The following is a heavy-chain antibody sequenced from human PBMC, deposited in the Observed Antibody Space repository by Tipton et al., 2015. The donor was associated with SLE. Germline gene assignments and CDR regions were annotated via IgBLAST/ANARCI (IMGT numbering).Heavy chain of an antibody. CDR2: ISGGGGST. CDR3: AKFEKTTDFYLDS. Sequence: GSLRLSCATSGFTFSSYALSWVRRAPGKGLEWVSAISGGGGSTYYADFVKGRFSISIDKSKKTLSLQMNSLRVDDTATYYCAKFEKTTDFYLDSWGQGTLVSVSS. CDR1: GFTFSSYA. D-gene: IGHD1/OR15-1a*01. V-gene: IGHV3-23*01. J-gene: IGHJ4*02.